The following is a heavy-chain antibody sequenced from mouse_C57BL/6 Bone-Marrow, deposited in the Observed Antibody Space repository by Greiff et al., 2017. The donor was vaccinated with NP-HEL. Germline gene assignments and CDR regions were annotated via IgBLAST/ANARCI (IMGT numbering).Heavy chain of an antibody. V-gene: IGHV5-6*01. CDR1: GFTFSSYG. D-gene: IGHD2-4*01. J-gene: IGHJ3*01. Sequence: EVQGVESGGDLVKPGGSLKLSCAASGFTFSSYGLSWVRQTPDKRLEWVATISSGGSYTYYPDSVKGRFPISRDNAKNTLYLQMSSLKSEDTARYYCASPYDYDVAWFAYWGQGTLVTVSA. CDR3: ASPYDYDVAWFAY. CDR2: ISSGGSYT.